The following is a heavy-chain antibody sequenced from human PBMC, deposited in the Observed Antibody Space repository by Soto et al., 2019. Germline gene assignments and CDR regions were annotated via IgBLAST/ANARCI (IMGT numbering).Heavy chain of an antibody. CDR2: IYHSGST. CDR1: GGSISSSNW. CDR3: AGPAPNYYDSSGYYLAFDI. D-gene: IGHD3-22*01. J-gene: IGHJ3*02. Sequence: PSETLSLTCAVSGGSISSSNWCSWVRQPPGKGLEWIGEIYHSGSTNYNPSLKSRVTISVDKSKNQFSLKLSSVTAADTAVYYCAGPAPNYYDSSGYYLAFDIWGQGTMVTVSS. V-gene: IGHV4-4*02.